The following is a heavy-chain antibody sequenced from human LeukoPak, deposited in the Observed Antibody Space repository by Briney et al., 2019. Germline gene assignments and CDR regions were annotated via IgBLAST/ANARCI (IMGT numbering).Heavy chain of an antibody. J-gene: IGHJ4*02. CDR3: AKDGIGYSCYAPFDY. D-gene: IGHD5-12*01. CDR1: GFTFSSYA. V-gene: IGHV3-23*01. CDR2: ISGSGGST. Sequence: GGSLRLSCAASGFTFSSYAMSWVRQAPGKGLEWVSAISGSGGSTYYADSVKGRFTISRDNSKNTLYLQMNSLRAEDTAVYYCAKDGIGYSCYAPFDYWGQGTLVTVSS.